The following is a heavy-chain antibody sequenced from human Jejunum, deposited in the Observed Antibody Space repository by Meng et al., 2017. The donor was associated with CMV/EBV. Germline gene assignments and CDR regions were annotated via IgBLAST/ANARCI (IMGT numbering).Heavy chain of an antibody. CDR3: VRDGRGFDS. CDR1: GFTFEDYG. V-gene: IGHV3-20*04. Sequence: SCSASGFTFEDYGMSWVRQVPGKGLEWVSNINWNGITAYADSVKGRFTISRDNAKNSVNLQMNSLRAEVTALYYCVRDGRGFDSWGQGTLVTVSS. J-gene: IGHJ4*02. CDR2: INWNGIT.